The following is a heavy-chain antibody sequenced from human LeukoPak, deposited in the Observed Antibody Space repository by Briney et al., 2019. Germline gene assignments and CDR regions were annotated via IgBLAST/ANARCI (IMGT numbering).Heavy chain of an antibody. CDR2: INWNGGTT. V-gene: IGHV3-20*04. Sequence: PGGSLRLSCAASGFTFDDYGMSWVRHAPGKGPEWVSSINWNGGTTGYADSVKGRFTISRDNAKNTLYLQMNSLRAEDTAVYYCARGVIAVAGLPNYYYYYMDVWGKGTTVTVSS. D-gene: IGHD6-19*01. CDR1: GFTFDDYG. J-gene: IGHJ6*03. CDR3: ARGVIAVAGLPNYYYYYMDV.